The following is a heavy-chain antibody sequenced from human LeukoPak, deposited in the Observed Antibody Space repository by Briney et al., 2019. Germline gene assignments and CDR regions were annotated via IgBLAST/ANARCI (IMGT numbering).Heavy chain of an antibody. D-gene: IGHD3-16*01. J-gene: IGHJ5*02. CDR1: GGSISSYY. Sequence: SETLSLTCTVSGGSISSYYWSWIRQPPGKGLEWIGYIYYSGNTNYNPSLKSRVTISVDTSKNQFSLKLSSVTAADTAVYYCARDGGNTFGRGWFDPWGQGTLVTVSS. CDR2: IYYSGNT. V-gene: IGHV4-59*01. CDR3: ARDGGNTFGRGWFDP.